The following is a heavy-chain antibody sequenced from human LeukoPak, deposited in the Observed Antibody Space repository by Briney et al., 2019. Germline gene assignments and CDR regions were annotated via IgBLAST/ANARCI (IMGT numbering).Heavy chain of an antibody. CDR2: ISAYNGNT. D-gene: IGHD3-10*01. CDR1: GYTFTSYG. Sequence: GASVKVSCKASGYTFTSYGISWVRQAPGQGLEWMGWISAYNGNTNYAQKLQGRVTMTTDTSTSTAYMELRSLRSDDTAVYYCARAKLWFGELSYYFDYWGQGTLVTVSS. V-gene: IGHV1-18*01. CDR3: ARAKLWFGELSYYFDY. J-gene: IGHJ4*02.